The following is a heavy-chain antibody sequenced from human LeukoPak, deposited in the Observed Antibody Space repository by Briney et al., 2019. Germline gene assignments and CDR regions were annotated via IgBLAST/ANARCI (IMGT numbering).Heavy chain of an antibody. CDR3: AKDLSLLCSSGSVDY. CDR1: GFTFSSYA. V-gene: IGHV3-23*01. J-gene: IGHJ4*02. CDR2: ISGSGGST. D-gene: IGHD6-19*01. Sequence: GGSLRLSCAASGFTFSSYAMSWVRQAPGKGLEWVSAISGSGGSTYYADSVKGRFTISRDNSKNTLYLQMNSLRAEDTAVYYCAKDLSLLCSSGSVDYWGQGTLVTVSS.